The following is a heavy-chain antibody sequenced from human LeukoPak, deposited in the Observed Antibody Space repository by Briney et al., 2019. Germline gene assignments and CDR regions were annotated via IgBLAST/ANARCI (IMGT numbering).Heavy chain of an antibody. J-gene: IGHJ5*02. CDR2: MNPNSGNT. Sequence: GASVKVSCKASGYSFTSYDINWVRQATGQGLEWMGWMNPNSGNTGYTQKFQGRVTMTRDTSISTAYMELSSLTSEDTAVYYRAKTSGYSSGPNWFDPWGQGTLVTISP. CDR1: GYSFTSYD. CDR3: AKTSGYSSGPNWFDP. V-gene: IGHV1-8*01. D-gene: IGHD6-19*01.